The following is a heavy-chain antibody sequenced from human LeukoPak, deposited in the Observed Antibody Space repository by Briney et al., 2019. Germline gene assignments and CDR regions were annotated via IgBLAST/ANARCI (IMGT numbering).Heavy chain of an antibody. V-gene: IGHV3-7*01. Sequence: GGSLRLSCAASGFTFSSYWMSWVRQAPGKGLEWVANIKQDGSEKYYVDSVKGRFTISRGNAKNSLYLQMNSLRAEDTAVYYCARVMYYYDSSGYYLNDAFDIWGQGTMVTVSS. D-gene: IGHD3-22*01. CDR3: ARVMYYYDSSGYYLNDAFDI. CDR2: IKQDGSEK. J-gene: IGHJ3*02. CDR1: GFTFSSYW.